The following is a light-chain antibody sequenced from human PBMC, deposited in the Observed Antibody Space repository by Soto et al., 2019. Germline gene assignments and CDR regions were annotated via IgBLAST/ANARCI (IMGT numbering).Light chain of an antibody. V-gene: IGKV2-28*01. Sequence: DIVMTQSPLSLPVTPGEPASISCRSSQSLLHSNGYNYLDWYLQKPGQSPQLLIYLGSNRASGVPDRFSGGGSGTDITLKISRVEAEDVGVYYCMQALQTPRTFGQGTKVEIK. CDR3: MQALQTPRT. J-gene: IGKJ1*01. CDR2: LGS. CDR1: QSLLHSNGYNY.